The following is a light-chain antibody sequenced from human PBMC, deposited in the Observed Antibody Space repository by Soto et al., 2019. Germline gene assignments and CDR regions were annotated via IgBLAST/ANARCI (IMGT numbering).Light chain of an antibody. Sequence: QSALTHPPSASGSPVQSVTISCTGTSSDVGGYNYVSWYQQHPGKAPKLMIYEVSKRPSGVPDRFSGSKSGNTASLTVSGLQAEDEADYYCSSYAGSNSVVFGGGTKLTVL. J-gene: IGLJ2*01. V-gene: IGLV2-8*01. CDR1: SSDVGGYNY. CDR2: EVS. CDR3: SSYAGSNSVV.